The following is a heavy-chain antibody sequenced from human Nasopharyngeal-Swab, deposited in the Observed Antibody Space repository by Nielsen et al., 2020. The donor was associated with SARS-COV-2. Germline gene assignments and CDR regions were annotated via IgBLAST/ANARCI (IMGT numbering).Heavy chain of an antibody. V-gene: IGHV3-9*01. CDR3: AKDTGGLRFGGPGAFDI. J-gene: IGHJ3*02. D-gene: IGHD5-12*01. CDR1: GFTFDDYA. Sequence: GGSLRLSCAASGFTFDDYAMHWVRQAPGKGLEWVSGISWNSGSIGHADSVKGRFTISRDNAKNSLYLQMNSLRAEDTALYYCAKDTGGLRFGGPGAFDIWGQGTMVTVSS. CDR2: ISWNSGSI.